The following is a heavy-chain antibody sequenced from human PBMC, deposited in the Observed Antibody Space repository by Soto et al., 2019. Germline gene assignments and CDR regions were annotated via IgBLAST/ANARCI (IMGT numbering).Heavy chain of an antibody. V-gene: IGHV1-69*02. CDR3: AVTTVVTPDFDY. J-gene: IGHJ4*02. CDR2: IIPILGIA. CDR1: GGTFSSYT. Sequence: QVQLVQSGAEVKKPGSSVKVSCKASGGTFSSYTISWVRQAPGQGLEWMGRIIPILGIANYAQKFQGRVTSTADKSTSTAYMELSSLRSEDTAVYYCAVTTVVTPDFDYWGQGTLVTVSS. D-gene: IGHD4-17*01.